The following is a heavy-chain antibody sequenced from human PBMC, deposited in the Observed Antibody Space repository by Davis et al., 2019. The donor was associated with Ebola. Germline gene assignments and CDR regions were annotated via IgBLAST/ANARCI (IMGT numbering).Heavy chain of an antibody. V-gene: IGHV1-18*04. D-gene: IGHD3-10*01. Sequence: ASVKVSCKASGYTFTSYGISWVRQAPGQGLEWMGWISAYNGNTNYAQKLQGRVTMTTDTSTSTAYMELRSLRSDDTAVYYCARVPGATGRLVYMDVWGKGTTVTVSS. CDR1: GYTFTSYG. CDR2: ISAYNGNT. CDR3: ARVPGATGRLVYMDV. J-gene: IGHJ6*03.